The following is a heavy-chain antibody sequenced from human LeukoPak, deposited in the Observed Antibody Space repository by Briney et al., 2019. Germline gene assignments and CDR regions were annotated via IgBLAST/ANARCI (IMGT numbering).Heavy chain of an antibody. CDR2: TNSDGSST. J-gene: IGHJ4*02. CDR1: GFTFSNYW. Sequence: GGSLRLSCAVSGFTFSNYWMHWVRQAPGKGLVWVSRTNSDGSSTNYADSVKGRFTISRDNAKNTLYLQMNSLRAEDTAVYYCARVSPLHRGFDYWGQGTLVTVSS. V-gene: IGHV3-74*01. CDR3: ARVSPLHRGFDY.